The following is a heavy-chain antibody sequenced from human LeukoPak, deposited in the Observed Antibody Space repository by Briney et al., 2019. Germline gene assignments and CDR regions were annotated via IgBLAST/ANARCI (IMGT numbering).Heavy chain of an antibody. CDR2: INPNSGGT. Sequence: ALVKVSCKASGYTFTGYYMHWVRQAPGQGLEWMGWINPNSGGTNYAQKFQGRVTMTRDTSISTAYMELSRLRSDDTAVYYCARVRDIVVVPAADGDWGQGTLVTVSS. J-gene: IGHJ4*02. V-gene: IGHV1-2*02. D-gene: IGHD2-2*01. CDR3: ARVRDIVVVPAADGD. CDR1: GYTFTGYY.